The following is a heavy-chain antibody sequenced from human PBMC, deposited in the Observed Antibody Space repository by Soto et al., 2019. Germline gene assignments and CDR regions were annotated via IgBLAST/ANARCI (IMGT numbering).Heavy chain of an antibody. J-gene: IGHJ6*02. CDR1: GGSFSGYY. V-gene: IGHV4-34*01. Sequence: QVQLQQWGAGLLKPSETLSLTCAVYGGSFSGYYWSWIRQPPGKGLEWIGEINHSGSTNYNPSLKSRVTISVDPSKNQFPLKLSSVTAADTAVYYCARGDSTDGYYYYGMDVWGQGTTVTVSS. D-gene: IGHD2-2*01. CDR2: INHSGST. CDR3: ARGDSTDGYYYYGMDV.